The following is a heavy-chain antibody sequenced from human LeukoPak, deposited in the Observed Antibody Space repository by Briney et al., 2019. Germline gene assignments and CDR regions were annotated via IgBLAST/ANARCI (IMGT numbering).Heavy chain of an antibody. Sequence: GSSVKVSCKASGGTFSSYAISWVRQATGQGLEWMGWMNPNSGNTGYAQKFQGRVTMTRNTSISTAYMELSSLRSEDTAVYYCARYYWELYITPDYGMDVWGQGTTVTVSS. D-gene: IGHD1-26*01. CDR1: GGTFSSYA. J-gene: IGHJ6*02. V-gene: IGHV1-8*02. CDR2: MNPNSGNT. CDR3: ARYYWELYITPDYGMDV.